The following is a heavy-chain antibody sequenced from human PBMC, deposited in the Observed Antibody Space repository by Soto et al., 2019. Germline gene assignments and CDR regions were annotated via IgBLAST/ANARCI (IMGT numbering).Heavy chain of an antibody. D-gene: IGHD3-10*01. V-gene: IGHV3-23*01. J-gene: IGHJ6*02. CDR2: ISGSGGST. CDR3: ARITMVRGVRHGMEV. CDR1: GFTFSSYA. Sequence: GSLRLSCAASGFTFSSYAMSWVRQAPGKGLEWVSAISGSGGSTYYADSVKGRFTISRDNSKNTLYLQMNSLRAEDTAVYYCARITMVRGVRHGMEVWGQGTTVTVS.